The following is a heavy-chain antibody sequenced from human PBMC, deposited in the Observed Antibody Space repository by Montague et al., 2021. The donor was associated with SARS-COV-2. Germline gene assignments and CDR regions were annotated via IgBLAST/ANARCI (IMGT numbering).Heavy chain of an antibody. Sequence: PALVKPTQTLTLTCTFSGFSLSTSGVGVGWIRQPPGKALEWLALXYWXDDKRYSPSLKSRLTITKDTSKNQVVLTMTNMDPVDTATYYCAHRPTLYSGYVASPFDPWGQGTLVTVSS. CDR3: AHRPTLYSGYVASPFDP. D-gene: IGHD5-12*01. CDR1: GFSLSTSGVG. CDR2: XYWXDDK. V-gene: IGHV2-5*02. J-gene: IGHJ5*02.